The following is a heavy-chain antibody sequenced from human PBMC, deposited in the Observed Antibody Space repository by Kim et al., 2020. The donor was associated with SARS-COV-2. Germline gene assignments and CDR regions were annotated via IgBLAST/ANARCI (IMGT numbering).Heavy chain of an antibody. CDR1: GFNFSTYE. J-gene: IGHJ5*02. CDR2: ISNSGSAT. Sequence: GGSLRLSCAASGFNFSTYEINWVRQPPGKGLEWISYISNSGSATYYAESVKGRFGISRDNAENSLTLQINSLRVEDTATYYCTRGWLGRADHWGQGTLVT. V-gene: IGHV3-48*03. D-gene: IGHD3-10*01. CDR3: TRGWLGRADH.